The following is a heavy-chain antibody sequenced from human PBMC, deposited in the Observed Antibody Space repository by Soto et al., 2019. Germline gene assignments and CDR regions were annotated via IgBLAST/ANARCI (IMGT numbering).Heavy chain of an antibody. CDR2: IFSNDEK. J-gene: IGHJ5*02. V-gene: IGHV2-26*01. D-gene: IGHD1-7*01. CDR3: ARTWDNWNYAADWFDP. Sequence: GSGPTLVNPTETLTLTCTVSGFSLSNARMGVSWIRQPPGKALEWLAHIFSNDEKSYSTSLKSRLTISKDTSKSQVVLTMTNMDPVDTATYYCARTWDNWNYAADWFDPWGQGTLVTVSS. CDR1: GFSLSNARMG.